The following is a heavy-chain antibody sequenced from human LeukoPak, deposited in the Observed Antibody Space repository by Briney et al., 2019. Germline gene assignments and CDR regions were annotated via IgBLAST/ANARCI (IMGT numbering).Heavy chain of an antibody. CDR1: GFTFSSYW. Sequence: GGSLRLSCAASGFTFSSYWMTWVRQAPGKGLEWVANIKQDGSERNYVDSVKGRFTSSRDNAKNSLYLQMKTLRDEDTAVYYCATGAGCGYWGQGTLVTVSS. J-gene: IGHJ4*02. D-gene: IGHD6-19*01. V-gene: IGHV3-7*03. CDR2: IKQDGSER. CDR3: ATGAGCGY.